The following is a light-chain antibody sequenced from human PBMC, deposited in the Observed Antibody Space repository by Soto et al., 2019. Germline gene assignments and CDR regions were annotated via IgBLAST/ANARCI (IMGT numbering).Light chain of an antibody. CDR3: QHYGSSPRT. Sequence: EIVLTQSPGTLSLSPGERATLSCRASQSVSSSYLGWYQQNPGQAPRLLIYGASSRATGIPDRFSGSGSGTDFTLTISRLEPEDFAVYYCQHYGSSPRTFGQGTQVEIK. V-gene: IGKV3-20*01. J-gene: IGKJ1*01. CDR1: QSVSSSY. CDR2: GAS.